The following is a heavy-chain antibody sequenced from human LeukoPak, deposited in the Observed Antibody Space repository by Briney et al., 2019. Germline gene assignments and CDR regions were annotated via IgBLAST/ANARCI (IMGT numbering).Heavy chain of an antibody. CDR2: ISAYNGNT. V-gene: IGHV1-18*01. CDR3: ARDRRGGYSGYDYGY. D-gene: IGHD5-12*01. CDR1: GYTFTSYG. Sequence: ASVKVSCKASGYTFTSYGISWVRQAPGQGLEWMGWISAYNGNTNYAQKLQGRVTMTTDTSTSTAYMELRSLRSDDTAVYYCARDRRGGYSGYDYGYRGQGTLVTVSS. J-gene: IGHJ4*02.